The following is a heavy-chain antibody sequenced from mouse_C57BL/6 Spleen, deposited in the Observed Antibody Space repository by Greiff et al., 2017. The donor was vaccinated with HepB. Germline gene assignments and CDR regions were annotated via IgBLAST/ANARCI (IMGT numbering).Heavy chain of an antibody. D-gene: IGHD4-1*01. CDR1: GYTFTSYW. Sequence: QVQLQQSGAELVRPGSSVKLSCKASGYTFTSYWMHWVKQRPIQGLEWIGNIDPSDSETHYNQKFKDKATLTVDKSSSTAYMQLSSLTSEDSAVYSCAYGPGTVYFDYWGQGTTLTVSS. CDR3: AYGPGTVYFDY. CDR2: IDPSDSET. J-gene: IGHJ2*01. V-gene: IGHV1-52*01.